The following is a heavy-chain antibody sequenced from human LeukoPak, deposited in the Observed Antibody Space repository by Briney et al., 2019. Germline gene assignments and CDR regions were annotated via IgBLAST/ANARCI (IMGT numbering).Heavy chain of an antibody. J-gene: IGHJ4*02. CDR1: GFTFSSYS. Sequence: GGSLRLSCAASGFTFSSYSMNWVRQAPGKGLEWVSSIGSGGSYIYYADSLKGRFTISRDNAKSSLYLQMNSLRAEDTAVYYCARGGVYSYNPVFDYWGQGTLVTVSS. CDR3: ARGGVYSYNPVFDY. D-gene: IGHD5-18*01. CDR2: IGSGGSYI. V-gene: IGHV3-21*01.